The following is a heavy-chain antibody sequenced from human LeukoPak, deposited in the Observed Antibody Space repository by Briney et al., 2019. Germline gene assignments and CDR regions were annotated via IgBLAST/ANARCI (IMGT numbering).Heavy chain of an antibody. CDR1: EGTFNNYA. D-gene: IGHD5-24*01. Sequence: SVKVSCKASEGTFNNYAISWVRQAPGQGLEWMGGIIPIFGTANYAQKFQGRVTITTDESTSTAYMELSSLRSEDTAVYYCARDRTRRDGYNFGAFDIWGQGTMVTVSS. V-gene: IGHV1-69*05. CDR2: IIPIFGTA. J-gene: IGHJ3*02. CDR3: ARDRTRRDGYNFGAFDI.